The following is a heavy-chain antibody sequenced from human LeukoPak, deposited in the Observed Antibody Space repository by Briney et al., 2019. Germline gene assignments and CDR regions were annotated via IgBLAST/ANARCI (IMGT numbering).Heavy chain of an antibody. D-gene: IGHD4-23*01. CDR2: ISGTWCNT. J-gene: IGHJ4*02. CDR1: GFTFATYA. Sequence: PGTSLRLSCAASGFTFATYAMSWVRHAPGKGLECVSHISGTWCNTFYADSVKGRFTLSRDNPKNTLYLKLHSLIAGDTALYHRAKDRGDGGNWPGFSAFWGQGGIVAVSS. CDR3: AKDRGDGGNWPGFSAF. V-gene: IGHV3-23*01.